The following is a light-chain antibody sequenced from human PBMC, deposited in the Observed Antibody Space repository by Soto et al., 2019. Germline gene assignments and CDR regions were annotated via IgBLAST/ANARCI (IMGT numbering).Light chain of an antibody. CDR3: QQRSNWIT. CDR1: QSVSSSY. V-gene: IGKV3D-20*02. CDR2: GAS. Sequence: EIVLTQSPGTLSLSPGERATLSCRASQSVSSSYLGWYQQKPGQAPRLLMYGASSRATGIPERFSGSGTGTDFTLTISRLEPEDFAVYYCQQRSNWITFGQGTRLEIK. J-gene: IGKJ5*01.